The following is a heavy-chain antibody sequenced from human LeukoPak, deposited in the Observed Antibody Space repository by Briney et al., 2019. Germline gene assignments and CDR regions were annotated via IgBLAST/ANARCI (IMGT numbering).Heavy chain of an antibody. CDR2: INPDGSTT. D-gene: IGHD3-10*01. CDR1: GFTFSNYW. V-gene: IGHV3-74*01. J-gene: IGHJ4*02. Sequence: PGGSLRLSCAASGFTFSNYWMHWVRQDPGKGLVWVSFINPDGSTTNYADSVKCRFTISRDNAKNALYLQMNSLRAEDTAVYYCAKDLHYGSADYWGQGTLVTVSS. CDR3: AKDLHYGSADY.